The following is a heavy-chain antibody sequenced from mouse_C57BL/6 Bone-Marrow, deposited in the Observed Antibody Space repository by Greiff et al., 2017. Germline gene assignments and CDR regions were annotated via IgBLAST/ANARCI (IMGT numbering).Heavy chain of an antibody. CDR1: GYTFTSYW. D-gene: IGHD1-1*01. CDR3: ARGRSYGY. V-gene: IGHV1-64*01. CDR2: IHPNSGST. Sequence: QVQLQQPGAELVKPGASVKLSCKASGYTFTSYWMHWVKQRPGQGLEWIGMIHPNSGSTNYTEKFKSKATLTVDKSSSTADMQVSSLTSGDSAVYYCARGRSYGYWGQGTTLTVSS. J-gene: IGHJ2*01.